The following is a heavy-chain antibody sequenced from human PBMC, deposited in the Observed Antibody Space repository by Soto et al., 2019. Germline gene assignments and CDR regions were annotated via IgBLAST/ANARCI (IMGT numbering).Heavy chain of an antibody. D-gene: IGHD3-22*01. J-gene: IGHJ6*02. V-gene: IGHV1-18*01. CDR3: GRDMRRITMIVVVRPPYGMDV. CDR2: ISAYNGNT. CDR1: GYTFTSYG. Sequence: ASVKVSCKASGYTFTSYGISWVRQAPGQGLEWMGWISAYNGNTNYAQKLQGRVTMTTDTSTSTAYMELRSLRSDDTAVYYCGRDMRRITMIVVVRPPYGMDVWGQGTTVTVSS.